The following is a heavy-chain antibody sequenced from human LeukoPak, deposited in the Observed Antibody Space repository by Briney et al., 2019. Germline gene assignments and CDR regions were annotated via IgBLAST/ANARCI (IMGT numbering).Heavy chain of an antibody. D-gene: IGHD1-26*01. CDR3: ARGGGSYYQDY. CDR2: INHSGST. CDR1: GGSFSGYY. Sequence: SETLSLTCAVYGGSFSGYYWSWIRQPPGKGLEWIGEINHSGSTNYNPSLESRVTISVDTSKNQFSLKLSSVTAADTAVYYCARGGGSYYQDYWGQGTLVTVSS. V-gene: IGHV4-34*01. J-gene: IGHJ4*02.